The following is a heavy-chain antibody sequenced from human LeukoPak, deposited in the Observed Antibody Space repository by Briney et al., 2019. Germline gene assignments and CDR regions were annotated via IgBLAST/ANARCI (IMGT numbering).Heavy chain of an antibody. D-gene: IGHD5-24*01. J-gene: IGHJ6*02. CDR3: ASSTYNYDYALDV. V-gene: IGHV3-23*01. Sequence: QSGGSLRLSCAASGFTFSSYSMSWVRQAPGKGLEWVSLINDSGRRTYYADSVKGRFTVSRDNSKYTLYLQMNSLRVEDTAVYYCASSTYNYDYALDVWGQGTTVTVSS. CDR1: GFTFSSYS. CDR2: INDSGRRT.